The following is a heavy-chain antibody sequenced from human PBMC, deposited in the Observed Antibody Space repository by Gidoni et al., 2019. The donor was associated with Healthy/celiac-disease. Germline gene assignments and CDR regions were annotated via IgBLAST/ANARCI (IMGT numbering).Heavy chain of an antibody. D-gene: IGHD2-21*02. V-gene: IGHV3-30*18. Sequence: QVQLVESGGGVVQPGRSLRLSCAASGFTFSSYGMHWVRQAPGKGLEWVAVISYDGSNKYYADSVKGRFTISRDNSKNTLYLQMNSLRAEDTAVYYCAKESFACGGDCEGGRYGMDVWGQGTTVTVSS. J-gene: IGHJ6*02. CDR3: AKESFACGGDCEGGRYGMDV. CDR2: ISYDGSNK. CDR1: GFTFSSYG.